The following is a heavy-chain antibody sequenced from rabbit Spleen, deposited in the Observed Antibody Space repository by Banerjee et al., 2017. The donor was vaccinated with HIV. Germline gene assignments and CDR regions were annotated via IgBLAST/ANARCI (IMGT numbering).Heavy chain of an antibody. Sequence: QSLEESGGGLVQPGGSLKLSCKASGFDFSSYGVSWVRQAPGKGLEWIGYIDPIFGRTYYASWVNGRFTISSHNAQNTLYLQLNSLTAADTATYFCVRDRSISGVDMGWLDLWGPGTLVTVS. V-gene: IGHV1S7*01. D-gene: IGHD1-1*01. CDR3: VRDRSISGVDMGWLDL. CDR2: IDPIFGRT. J-gene: IGHJ5*01. CDR1: GFDFSSYG.